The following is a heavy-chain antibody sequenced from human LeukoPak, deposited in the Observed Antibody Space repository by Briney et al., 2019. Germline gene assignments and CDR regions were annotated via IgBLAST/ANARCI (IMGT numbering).Heavy chain of an antibody. Sequence: ASEKVSCKASGYTFTSYAMNWVRQAPGQGLEWMGRINTNTGNPTYAQGFTGRFVFSLDTSVSTAYLQISSLKAEDTAVYYCASGYSGYDRSWFDPWGQGTLVTVSS. CDR3: ASGYSGYDRSWFDP. V-gene: IGHV7-4-1*02. CDR2: INTNTGNP. J-gene: IGHJ5*02. D-gene: IGHD5-12*01. CDR1: GYTFTSYA.